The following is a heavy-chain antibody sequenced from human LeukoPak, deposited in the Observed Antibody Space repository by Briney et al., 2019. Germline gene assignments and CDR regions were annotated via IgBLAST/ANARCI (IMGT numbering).Heavy chain of an antibody. Sequence: PGGSLRLSCAASGFTFSSYSMNWVRQAPGKGLEWVSYISSSSSTIYYADSVKGRFTISRDNAKNSLYLQMNSLRAEDTAVYYCARRPNYYGSGSYRHFDYWGQGTLVTVSS. CDR1: GFTFSSYS. CDR3: ARRPNYYGSGSYRHFDY. J-gene: IGHJ4*02. V-gene: IGHV3-48*01. CDR2: ISSSSSTI. D-gene: IGHD3-10*01.